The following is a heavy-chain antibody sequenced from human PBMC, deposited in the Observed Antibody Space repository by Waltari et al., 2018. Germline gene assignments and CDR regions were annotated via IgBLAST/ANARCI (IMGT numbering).Heavy chain of an antibody. J-gene: IGHJ3*02. CDR1: GYSISSGYY. Sequence: QVQLQESGPGLVKPSETLSLTCAVSGYSISSGYYWGWIRQPPGRGLEWIGSIYHSGSTSYSPSLKRRVTISVDTSKNQFALKLSSVTAADTAVYYCARGRRWYSSGWYAFDIWGQGTMVTVSS. CDR2: IYHSGST. D-gene: IGHD6-19*01. V-gene: IGHV4-38-2*01. CDR3: ARGRRWYSSGWYAFDI.